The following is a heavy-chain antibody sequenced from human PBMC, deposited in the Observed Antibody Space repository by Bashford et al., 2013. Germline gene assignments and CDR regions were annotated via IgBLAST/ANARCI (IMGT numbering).Heavy chain of an antibody. V-gene: IGHV4-39*01. J-gene: IGHJ1*01. CDR2: IYYSGST. CDR3: ARRLGTRRGYFQH. CDR1: GGSISSSSYY. D-gene: IGHD1-1*01. Sequence: SSETLSLTCTVSGGSISSSSYYWGWIRQPPGKGLEWIGSIYYSGSTYYNPSLKSRVTISVDTSKNQFSLKLSSVTAADTAVYYCARRLGTRRGYFQHWGQGTLVTVSS.